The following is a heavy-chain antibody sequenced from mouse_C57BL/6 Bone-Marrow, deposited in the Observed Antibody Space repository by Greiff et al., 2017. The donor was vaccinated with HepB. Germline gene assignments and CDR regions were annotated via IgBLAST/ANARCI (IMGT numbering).Heavy chain of an antibody. CDR1: GFTFSSYA. J-gene: IGHJ2*01. CDR3: ARVDDY. Sequence: EVHLVESGGGLVKPGGSLKLSCAASGFTFSSYAMSWVRQTPEKRLEWVATISDGGSYTYYPDNVKGRFTISRDNAKNNLYLQMSHLKSEDTAMYYCARVDDYWGQGTTLTVSS. V-gene: IGHV5-4*01. CDR2: ISDGGSYT.